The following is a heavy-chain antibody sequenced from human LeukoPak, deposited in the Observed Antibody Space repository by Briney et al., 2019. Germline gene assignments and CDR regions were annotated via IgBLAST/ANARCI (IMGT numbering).Heavy chain of an antibody. CDR1: GFTFSDHY. J-gene: IGHJ6*02. D-gene: IGHD3-10*02. V-gene: IGHV3-72*01. CDR2: TRNKAKGYTT. Sequence: QPGGSLRLSCVASGFTFSDHYMDWVRQAPGKGLEWVGRTRNKAKGYTTECAASVKGRFTISRDDSKNSMYLQMNSLKSEDTALYYCARGPPSTYNYVYGMDVWGQGTTVTVFS. CDR3: ARGPPSTYNYVYGMDV.